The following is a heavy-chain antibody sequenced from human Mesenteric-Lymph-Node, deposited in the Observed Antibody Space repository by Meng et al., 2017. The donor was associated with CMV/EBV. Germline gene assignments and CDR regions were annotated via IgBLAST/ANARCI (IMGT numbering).Heavy chain of an antibody. V-gene: IGHV4-39*07. CDR1: GGSISSSSYY. D-gene: IGHD3-10*01. CDR3: ARIHRWAVRTGVMDV. CDR2: IYYSGST. Sequence: SETLSLTCTVSGGSISSSSYYWGWIRQPPGKGLEWIGSIYYSGSTYYNPSLKSRVTISVDTSKNQFSLKLTSVTAADTAVYYCARIHRWAVRTGVMDVWGQGTTVTVSS. J-gene: IGHJ6*02.